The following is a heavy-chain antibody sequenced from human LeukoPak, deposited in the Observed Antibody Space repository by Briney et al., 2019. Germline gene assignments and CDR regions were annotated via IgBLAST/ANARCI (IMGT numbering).Heavy chain of an antibody. V-gene: IGHV3-15*01. J-gene: IGHJ4*02. CDR2: IRSKTDGGTT. Sequence: GGSLRLSCAASGFTFSNAWMSWVRQAAGKGLEWVGRIRSKTDGGTTDCAEPVKGRFTISRDDSTNTLYLQMNSLKTEDTAVYYCNTDPQEVTSGDYWGQGTLVTVSS. CDR3: NTDPQEVTSGDY. D-gene: IGHD4-17*01. CDR1: GFTFSNAW.